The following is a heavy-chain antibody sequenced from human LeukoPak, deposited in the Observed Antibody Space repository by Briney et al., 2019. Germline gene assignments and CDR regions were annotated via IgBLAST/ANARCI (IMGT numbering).Heavy chain of an antibody. D-gene: IGHD6-6*01. J-gene: IGHJ4*02. CDR3: ARDRSSSSGLDY. CDR1: GGSISSGSYY. CDR2: IYTSGST. V-gene: IGHV4-61*02. Sequence: SETLSLTCTVSGGSISSGSYYWSWIRQPAGKGPEWIGRIYTSGSTNYNPSLKSRVTISVDTSKNQFSLKLSSVTAADTAVYYCARDRSSSSGLDYWGQGTLVTVSS.